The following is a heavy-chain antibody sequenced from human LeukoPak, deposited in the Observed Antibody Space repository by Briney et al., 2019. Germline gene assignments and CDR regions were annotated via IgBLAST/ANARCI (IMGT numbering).Heavy chain of an antibody. CDR2: IIPILGIA. Sequence: SVKVSCKASGGTFSSYTISWVRQAPGQGLEWMGRIIPILGIANYAQKFQGRVTTTADKSTSTAYMELSSLRSEDTAVYYCAREVVADPFDYWGQGTLVTVSS. CDR3: AREVVADPFDY. D-gene: IGHD2-15*01. CDR1: GGTFSSYT. J-gene: IGHJ4*02. V-gene: IGHV1-69*04.